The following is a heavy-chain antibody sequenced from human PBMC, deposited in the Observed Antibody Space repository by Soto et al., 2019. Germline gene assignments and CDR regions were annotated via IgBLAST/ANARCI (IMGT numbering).Heavy chain of an antibody. J-gene: IGHJ4*02. CDR2: IYYSGST. D-gene: IGHD6-13*01. CDR1: GGSISSTSYY. Sequence: SETLSLTCTVSGGSISSTSYYWGWIRQPPGKGLEWIGSIYYSGSTYYNPSLKSRVTISVDTSKNQFSLKLSSVTAADTAVYYCARNIIAAAGFDYWGQGTPVTVSS. CDR3: ARNIIAAAGFDY. V-gene: IGHV4-39*01.